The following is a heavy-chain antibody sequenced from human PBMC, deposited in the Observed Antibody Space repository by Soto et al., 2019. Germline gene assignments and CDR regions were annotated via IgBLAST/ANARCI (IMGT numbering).Heavy chain of an antibody. CDR1: GFIFSNYG. Sequence: QVQLVESGGGVVQPGRSLRLSCAASGFIFSNYGMHWVRQAPGKGLEWVALISYDGSNNYYADSVKDRFTIARDNSQNTLYLHMNNLRPEDTAGYYCAREGVWFGESYFDFWGQGTLVTVSS. D-gene: IGHD3-10*01. CDR3: AREGVWFGESYFDF. CDR2: ISYDGSNN. J-gene: IGHJ4*02. V-gene: IGHV3-30*03.